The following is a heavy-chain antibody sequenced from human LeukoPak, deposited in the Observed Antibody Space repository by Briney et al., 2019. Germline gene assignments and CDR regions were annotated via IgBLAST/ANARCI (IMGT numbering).Heavy chain of an antibody. J-gene: IGHJ4*02. CDR2: MYSGGST. Sequence: GGSLRLSCAASGFTVSSNFMTWVRQSPGRGLEWVSVMYSGGSTYYADSVKGRFTISRDDSKNTLHLQMNSLRAEDTAVYYCARRLDYWGQGTLVTVSS. CDR3: ARRLDY. V-gene: IGHV3-66*04. CDR1: GFTVSSNF.